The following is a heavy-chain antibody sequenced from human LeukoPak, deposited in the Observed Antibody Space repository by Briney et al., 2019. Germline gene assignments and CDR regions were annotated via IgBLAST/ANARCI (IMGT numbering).Heavy chain of an antibody. CDR3: ASHIVGATSDFDY. CDR1: GYTFTSYY. Sequence: GASVKVSCKASGYTFTSYYMHWVRQAPGQGLEWMGIINPSGGSTSYAQKFQGRVTMTRDTSISTAYMELSRLRSDDTAVYYYASHIVGATSDFDYWGQGTLVAVSS. CDR2: INPSGGST. J-gene: IGHJ4*02. D-gene: IGHD1-26*01. V-gene: IGHV1-46*01.